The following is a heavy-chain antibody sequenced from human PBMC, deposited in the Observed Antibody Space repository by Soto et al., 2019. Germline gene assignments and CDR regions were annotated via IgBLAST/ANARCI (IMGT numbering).Heavy chain of an antibody. CDR1: GGSISSSSYY. CDR2: IYYSGST. J-gene: IGHJ4*02. D-gene: IGHD3-9*01. Sequence: SETLSLTCTVSGGSISSSSYYWGWIRQPPGKGLEWIGSIYYSGSTYYNPSLKSRVTISVDTSKNQFSLKLSSVTAADTAVYYCAREIGPDYDILTGPLDYWGQGTLVTVSS. V-gene: IGHV4-39*02. CDR3: AREIGPDYDILTGPLDY.